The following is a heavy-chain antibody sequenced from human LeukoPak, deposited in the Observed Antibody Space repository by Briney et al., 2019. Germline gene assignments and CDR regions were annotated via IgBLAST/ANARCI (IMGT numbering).Heavy chain of an antibody. D-gene: IGHD5-18*01. Sequence: SVKVSFKTSGGTFSSSAITWVRQAPGQGLEWMGRIIPVLNITTYAQKFQGRVTITADTSSSTVYMELSSLRSEETAVYYCAKDQGLTAPPPYGLDVWGQGTTVIVSS. CDR2: IIPVLNIT. CDR3: AKDQGLTAPPPYGLDV. CDR1: GGTFSSSA. J-gene: IGHJ6*02. V-gene: IGHV1-69*04.